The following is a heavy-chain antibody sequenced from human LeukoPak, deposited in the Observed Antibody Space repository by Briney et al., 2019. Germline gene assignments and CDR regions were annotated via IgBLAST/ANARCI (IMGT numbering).Heavy chain of an antibody. D-gene: IGHD6-6*01. CDR2: MNPNSGNT. V-gene: IGHV1-8*01. Sequence: ASVKVSCKASGYTFTSYDINWVRQATGQGLEWMGWMNPNSGNTGYAQKFQGRVTISRNTSISTAYMELSSLRSEDTAVYYCARGRRGMAARGFYYYYMDVWGKGTTVTVSS. CDR3: ARGRRGMAARGFYYYYMDV. CDR1: GYTFTSYD. J-gene: IGHJ6*03.